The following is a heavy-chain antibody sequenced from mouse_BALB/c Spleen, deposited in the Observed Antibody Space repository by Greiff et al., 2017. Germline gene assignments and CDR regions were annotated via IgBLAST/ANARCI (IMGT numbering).Heavy chain of an antibody. CDR1: GFTFSSYG. CDR2: ISSGGSYT. CDR3: ARQSNDYFDY. Sequence: EVKVVESGGDLVKPGGSLKLSCAASGFTFSSYGMSWVRQTPDKRLEWVATISSGGSYTYYPDSVKGRFTISRDNAKNTLYLQLSSLKSEDTAMYYCARQSNDYFDYWGQGTTLTVSS. J-gene: IGHJ2*01. D-gene: IGHD2-5*01. V-gene: IGHV5-6*01.